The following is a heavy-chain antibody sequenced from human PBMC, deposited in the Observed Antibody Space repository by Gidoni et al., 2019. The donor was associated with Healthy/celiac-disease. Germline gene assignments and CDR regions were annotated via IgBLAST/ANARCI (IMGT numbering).Heavy chain of an antibody. Sequence: GESGGGLVQPGGSLRLSCAASGFTFSSYWMSWVRQAPGKGLEWVANIKQDGSEKYYVDSVKGRFTISRDNAKNSLYLQMNSLRAEDTAAYYCARNPGIAGPFGYYYGMDVWGQGTTVTVSS. J-gene: IGHJ6*02. CDR3: ARNPGIAGPFGYYYGMDV. CDR2: IKQDGSEK. V-gene: IGHV3-7*01. CDR1: GFTFSSYW. D-gene: IGHD6-13*01.